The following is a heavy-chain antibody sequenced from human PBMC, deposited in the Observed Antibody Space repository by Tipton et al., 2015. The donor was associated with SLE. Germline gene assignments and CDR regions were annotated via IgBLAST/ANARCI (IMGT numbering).Heavy chain of an antibody. CDR3: ASCIAVADAFDI. CDR2: IYYSGST. D-gene: IGHD6-19*01. Sequence: TLSLTCAVSGGSISSSSYYWGWIRQPPGKGLDWIGSIYYSGSTYYNPSLKSRVTISVDTSKNQFSLKLSSVTAADTAVYYCASCIAVADAFDIWGQGTMVTVSS. J-gene: IGHJ3*02. CDR1: GGSISSSSYY. V-gene: IGHV4-39*07.